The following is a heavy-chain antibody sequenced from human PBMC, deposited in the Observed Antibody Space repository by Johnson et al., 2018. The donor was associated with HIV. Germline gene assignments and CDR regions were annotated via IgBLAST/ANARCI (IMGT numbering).Heavy chain of an antibody. CDR2: ISWNSGCI. CDR3: ARDGPWLQSQRNAFDI. V-gene: IGHV3-9*01. J-gene: IGHJ3*02. D-gene: IGHD5-24*01. CDR1: GFTFDDYA. Sequence: VQLVESGGGLVQPGRSLRLSCAASGFTFDDYAMHWVRQAPGKGLEWVSGISWNSGCIGYADSVKGRFTISRDNAKNSLYLQMNSLRVEDTAVYYCARDGPWLQSQRNAFDIWGQGTMVTVSS.